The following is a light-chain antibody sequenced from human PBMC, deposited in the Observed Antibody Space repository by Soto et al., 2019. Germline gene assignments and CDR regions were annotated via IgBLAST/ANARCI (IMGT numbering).Light chain of an antibody. J-gene: IGKJ4*01. V-gene: IGKV3-11*01. CDR2: DAS. Sequence: EIVLTQSPATLSLSPGERATLSCRASQSVSSYLAWYQQKPGQAPRLLIYDASNRATGIPARFSGSGSGTGFTLTISSLEPEDFAVYYCQQRSNSATFGGGTKVEIK. CDR1: QSVSSY. CDR3: QQRSNSAT.